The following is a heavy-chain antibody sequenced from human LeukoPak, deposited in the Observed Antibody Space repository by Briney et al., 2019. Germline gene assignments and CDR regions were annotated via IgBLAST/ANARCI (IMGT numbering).Heavy chain of an antibody. CDR2: ISSSGRTI. V-gene: IGHV3-48*03. CDR1: GFSFSSYE. D-gene: IGHD1-26*01. CDR3: VRREGFFYYFDY. J-gene: IGHJ4*02. Sequence: GGSLRLSCAASGFSFSSYEMNWVREAPGKGLEWVSYISSSGRTIYYADSVKGRFTISRDNAKNSLYLQMNSLRAEDTAVYYCVRREGFFYYFDYWGQGTLVTVSS.